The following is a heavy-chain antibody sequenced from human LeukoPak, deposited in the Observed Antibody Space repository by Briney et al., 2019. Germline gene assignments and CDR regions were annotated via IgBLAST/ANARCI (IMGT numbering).Heavy chain of an antibody. J-gene: IGHJ4*02. CDR1: GSSITTSNYY. V-gene: IGHV4-39*01. Sequence: SETLSLTCTVSGSSITTSNYYWAWIRQPPGEGLEWIGTISYSGSTYYNPSLKSRVTISVDTSKNQFSLKLSSVTAADTAVYYCARMDYGDYSFWGQGTLVTVSS. D-gene: IGHD4-17*01. CDR2: ISYSGST. CDR3: ARMDYGDYSF.